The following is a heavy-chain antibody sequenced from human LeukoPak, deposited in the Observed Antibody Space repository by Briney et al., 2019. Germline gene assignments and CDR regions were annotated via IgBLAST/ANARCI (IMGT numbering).Heavy chain of an antibody. CDR3: ARMGIAVAGTSYYFDY. Sequence: PGGSLRLSCAASGFTFSSYSMNWVRQAPGKGLEWVSYIGSSSSTIYYADSVKGRFTISRDNAKNSLYLQMNSLRDEDTAVYYCARMGIAVAGTSYYFDYWGQGTLVTVSS. V-gene: IGHV3-48*02. CDR2: IGSSSSTI. CDR1: GFTFSSYS. D-gene: IGHD6-19*01. J-gene: IGHJ4*02.